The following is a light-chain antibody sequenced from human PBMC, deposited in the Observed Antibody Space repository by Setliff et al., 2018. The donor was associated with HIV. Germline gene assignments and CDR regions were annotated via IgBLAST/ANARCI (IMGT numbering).Light chain of an antibody. Sequence: QSVLTQPPSVSGAPGQRVTISCTGSSSNIGAGYDVHWYQQVSGTAPSLLIYGNNSRPSGVPDRFSGSKSGTSASLAITGLQVEDEADYYCQSYDRSLSGSKVFGTGTKVTVL. CDR1: SSNIGAGYD. CDR2: GNN. V-gene: IGLV1-40*01. J-gene: IGLJ1*01. CDR3: QSYDRSLSGSKV.